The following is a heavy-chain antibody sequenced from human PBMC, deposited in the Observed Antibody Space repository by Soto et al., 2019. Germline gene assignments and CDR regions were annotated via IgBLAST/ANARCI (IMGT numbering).Heavy chain of an antibody. Sequence: EVQLVDSGRALVQLGESLRLSCAASGFTFSDYLMTWVRQAPGKGLEWVATIKQDGNEKYYVDSVKGRFTISRDNAKNSLYLQLNALRAEDTAVYYCAIGHWLGKWGQGTLVTVSS. D-gene: IGHD6-19*01. V-gene: IGHV3-7*01. CDR1: GFTFSDYL. CDR2: IKQDGNEK. CDR3: AIGHWLGK. J-gene: IGHJ4*02.